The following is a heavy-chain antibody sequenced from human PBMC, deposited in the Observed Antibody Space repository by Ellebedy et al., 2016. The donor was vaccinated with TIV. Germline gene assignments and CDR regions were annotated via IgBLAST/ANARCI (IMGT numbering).Heavy chain of an antibody. V-gene: IGHV3-72*01. CDR1: GFIFSSFA. D-gene: IGHD6-19*01. Sequence: GGSLRLSCAASGFIFSSFAMFWVRQAPGKGLEWIGRTRTKVQSYTTEYAASVKGRFTISRDDSKNSLYLQMNSLKIEDTAVYYCARGASGRSASGSSGWFSGFEIWGQGTMVIVSS. CDR2: TRTKVQSYTT. CDR3: ARGASGRSASGSSGWFSGFEI. J-gene: IGHJ3*02.